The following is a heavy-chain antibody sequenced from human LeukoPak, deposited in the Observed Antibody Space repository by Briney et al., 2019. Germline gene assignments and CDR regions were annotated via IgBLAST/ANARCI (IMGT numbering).Heavy chain of an antibody. V-gene: IGHV1-69*06. CDR1: VGTFSSYA. D-gene: IGHD2-2*01. Sequence: GASVTVSCKASVGTFSSYAISWVRQAPGQGLEWMGGIIPIFGTANYAQKFQGRVTITADKSTSTAYMELSSLRSEDTAVYYCAREGGPGVVVPAAKSEAFDIWGQGTMVTVSS. CDR3: AREGGPGVVVPAAKSEAFDI. J-gene: IGHJ3*02. CDR2: IIPIFGTA.